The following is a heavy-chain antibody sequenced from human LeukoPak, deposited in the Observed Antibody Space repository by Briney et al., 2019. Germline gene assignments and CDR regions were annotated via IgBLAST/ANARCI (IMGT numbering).Heavy chain of an antibody. V-gene: IGHV3-48*04. CDR2: ISSSSSTI. J-gene: IGHJ4*02. CDR3: AKAGYPPLDY. D-gene: IGHD1-1*01. Sequence: GGSLRLSCAASGFTFSSYSMNWVRQAPGKGLEWVSYISSSSSTIYYADSVKGRFTISRDNAKNSLYLQMNSLRAEDTAVYYCAKAGYPPLDYWGQGTLVTVSS. CDR1: GFTFSSYS.